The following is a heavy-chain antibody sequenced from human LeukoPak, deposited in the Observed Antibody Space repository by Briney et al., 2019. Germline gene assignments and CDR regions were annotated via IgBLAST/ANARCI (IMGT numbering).Heavy chain of an antibody. J-gene: IGHJ4*02. CDR2: IYSSGST. Sequence: PSETLSLTCTVSGDSISNYYWSWIRQPPGKGLEWIGYIYSSGSTKYHPPLKSRLTISVDMSKSQFSLKLNSVTAADTAVYYCARQLSGSSGLDYWGQGTLVTVSS. CDR3: ARQLSGSSGLDY. V-gene: IGHV4-59*08. CDR1: GDSISNYY. D-gene: IGHD6-19*01.